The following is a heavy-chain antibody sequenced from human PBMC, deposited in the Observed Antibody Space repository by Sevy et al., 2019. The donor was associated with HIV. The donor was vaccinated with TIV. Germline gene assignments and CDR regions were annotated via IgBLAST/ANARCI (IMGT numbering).Heavy chain of an antibody. V-gene: IGHV3-23*01. Sequence: GGSLRLSCAASGFTFSSYAMSWVRQAPGKGLEWVSAISGSGGSTYYADSVKGRFTISRDNSKNTLYLQMNSLRAEDTAVYYCAKEYYYDSSGYYHVDYWGQRTLVTVSS. CDR3: AKEYYYDSSGYYHVDY. J-gene: IGHJ4*02. CDR1: GFTFSSYA. D-gene: IGHD3-22*01. CDR2: ISGSGGST.